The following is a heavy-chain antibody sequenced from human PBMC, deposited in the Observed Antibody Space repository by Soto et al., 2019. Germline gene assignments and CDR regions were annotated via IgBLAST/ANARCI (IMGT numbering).Heavy chain of an antibody. V-gene: IGHV1-18*01. D-gene: IGHD3-16*01. CDR1: GYIFVNYG. J-gene: IGHJ6*02. CDR2: ISPYGGNT. CDR3: AMVDNYVTPTPQDV. Sequence: QVQLVQSGDEVRKPGSSVKVSCKASGYIFVNYGIAWVRQAPGQGLEWMGWISPYGGNTHYASKVQGRLTMTTETSTSTAYMDLGSQTSDDTAVYYCAMVDNYVTPTPQDVWGQGTTVTVSS.